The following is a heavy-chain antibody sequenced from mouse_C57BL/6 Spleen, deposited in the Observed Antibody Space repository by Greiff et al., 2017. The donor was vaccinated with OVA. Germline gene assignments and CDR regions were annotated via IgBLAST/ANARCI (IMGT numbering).Heavy chain of an antibody. D-gene: IGHD4-1*01. J-gene: IGHJ2*01. V-gene: IGHV5-4*03. CDR3: ARGELAYFDY. Sequence: EVMLVESGGGLVKPGGSLKLSCAASGFTFSSYAMSWVRQTPEKRLEWVATISDGGSYTYYPDNVKGRFPISRDNAKNNLYLQMSHLKSEDTAMYYCARGELAYFDYWGKGTTLTVSS. CDR1: GFTFSSYA. CDR2: ISDGGSYT.